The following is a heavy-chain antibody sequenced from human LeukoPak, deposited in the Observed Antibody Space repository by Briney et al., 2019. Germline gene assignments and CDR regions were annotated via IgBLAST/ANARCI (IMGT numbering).Heavy chain of an antibody. CDR3: ARHYCSSTSCYPGDAFDI. D-gene: IGHD2-2*01. CDR2: INPSGGST. V-gene: IGHV1-46*01. J-gene: IGHJ3*02. Sequence: ASVRVSCKASGYTFTRYYMHWVRQAPGEGLERRGIINPSGGSTSYAQKFQGRVTMTRDTSTSTVYMELSSLRSEDTAVYYCARHYCSSTSCYPGDAFDIWGQGTMVTVSS. CDR1: GYTFTRYY.